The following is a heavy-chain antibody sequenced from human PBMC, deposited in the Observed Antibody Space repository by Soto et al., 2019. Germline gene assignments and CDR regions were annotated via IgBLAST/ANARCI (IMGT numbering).Heavy chain of an antibody. CDR3: ARPGGPRITGTNGFDP. CDR2: ISAYNGNT. J-gene: IGHJ5*02. Sequence: ASVKGSCEASGYTFTGYGISWVREAPGQGLEWMGWISAYNGNTNYAQKLQGRVTMTTDTSTSTAYMELRNLRSDDTAVYYCARPGGPRITGTNGFDPWGQGTLVPVSS. CDR1: GYTFTGYG. V-gene: IGHV1-18*01. D-gene: IGHD1-20*01.